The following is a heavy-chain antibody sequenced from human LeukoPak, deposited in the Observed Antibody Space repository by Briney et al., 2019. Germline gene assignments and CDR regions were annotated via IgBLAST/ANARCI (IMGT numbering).Heavy chain of an antibody. J-gene: IGHJ4*02. CDR3: ARDLGYSTAWAH. V-gene: IGHV3-21*01. D-gene: IGHD2-8*02. CDR1: GITFISYT. Sequence: TGGSLRLSCAASGITFISYTMNWVRQAPGKGLEWVSSITSSSSYIYYADSVKGRFTISRDNAKKSLYLQMNSLRVEDTALYYCARDLGYSTAWAHWGQGSLVTVTS. CDR2: ITSSSSYI.